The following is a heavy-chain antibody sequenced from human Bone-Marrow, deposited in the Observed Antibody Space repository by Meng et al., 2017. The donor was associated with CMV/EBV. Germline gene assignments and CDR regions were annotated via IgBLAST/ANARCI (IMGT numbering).Heavy chain of an antibody. D-gene: IGHD5-12*01. Sequence: SVKVSCKASGGNFKTYTITWVRQAPGQGLEWVGRITPKLGITNYSPKFNGRLNLIADQSTRTDYMELNSLRSEDTAIYYCARGKGYGDDGYRGSNWFDPWGQGTLVTVSS. CDR2: ITPKLGIT. CDR1: GGNFKTYT. V-gene: IGHV1-69*02. J-gene: IGHJ5*02. CDR3: ARGKGYGDDGYRGSNWFDP.